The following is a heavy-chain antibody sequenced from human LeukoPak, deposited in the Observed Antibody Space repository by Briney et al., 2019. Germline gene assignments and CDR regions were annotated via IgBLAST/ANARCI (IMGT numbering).Heavy chain of an antibody. V-gene: IGHV3-7*01. D-gene: IGHD1-26*01. J-gene: IGHJ4*02. CDR2: MNIDGSEK. Sequence: GGSLRLSCAASGFTFSSYWMGWVRQAPGKRLEWVANMNIDGSEKYYADSAKGRFTISRDNARNSVYLQMNSLRVEDTAVYYSARDPVEWELLLDYWGQGTLVTVSS. CDR1: GFTFSSYW. CDR3: ARDPVEWELLLDY.